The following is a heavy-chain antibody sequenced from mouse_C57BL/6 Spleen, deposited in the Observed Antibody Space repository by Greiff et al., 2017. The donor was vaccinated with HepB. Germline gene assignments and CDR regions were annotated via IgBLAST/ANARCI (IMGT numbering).Heavy chain of an antibody. V-gene: IGHV5-12*01. D-gene: IGHD1-1*01. CDR2: ISNGGGST. CDR3: ARSYGSAWYFDV. J-gene: IGHJ1*03. CDR1: GFTFSDYY. Sequence: EVQGVESGGGLVQPGGSLKLSCAASGFTFSDYYMYWVRQTPEKRLEWVAYISNGGGSTYYPDTVKGRFTISRDNAKNTLYLQMSRLKSEDTAMYYCARSYGSAWYFDVWGTGTTVTVSS.